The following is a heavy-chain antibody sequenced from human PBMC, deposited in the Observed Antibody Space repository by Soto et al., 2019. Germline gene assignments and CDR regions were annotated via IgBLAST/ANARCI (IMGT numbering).Heavy chain of an antibody. D-gene: IGHD3-3*01. CDR2: ISGSGGST. CDR3: AKDYDFWSGRPGY. CDR1: GFSFSSYA. V-gene: IGHV3-23*01. J-gene: IGHJ4*02. Sequence: GGSLRLSCAASGFSFSSYAMSWVRQAPGKGLEWVSAISGSGGSTYYADSVKGRFTISRDNSKNTLYLQMNSLRAEDTAVYYCAKDYDFWSGRPGYWGQGTLVTVSS.